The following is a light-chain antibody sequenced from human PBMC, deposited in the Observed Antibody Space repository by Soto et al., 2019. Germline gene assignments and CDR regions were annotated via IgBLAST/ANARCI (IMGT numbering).Light chain of an antibody. CDR2: EVS. V-gene: IGLV2-14*01. Sequence: QSALPQPASVSGSPGQSITLSCTGTSSDVGGYNYVSWYQQHPGKAPKLMIYEVSNRPPGVSNRFSGSKSGNTASLTISGLQAEDEADYYCSSDTSSSIPYVFGTGTQGTVL. CDR3: SSDTSSSIPYV. J-gene: IGLJ1*01. CDR1: SSDVGGYNY.